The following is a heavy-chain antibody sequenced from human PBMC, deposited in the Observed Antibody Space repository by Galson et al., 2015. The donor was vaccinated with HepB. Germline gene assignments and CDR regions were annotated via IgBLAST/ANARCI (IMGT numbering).Heavy chain of an antibody. J-gene: IGHJ6*03. Sequence: SVKVSCKAFGFSFSTYDINWVRQATGQEPEWLGWMDPNSGNTGYAQKFRGRITMTRNTSISTAYMELRSLRSEDTAVYYCARFPHSISWDDSYYYMDVWGRGTTVTVSS. D-gene: IGHD6-13*01. CDR2: MDPNSGNT. CDR3: ARFPHSISWDDSYYYMDV. V-gene: IGHV1-8*01. CDR1: GFSFSTYD.